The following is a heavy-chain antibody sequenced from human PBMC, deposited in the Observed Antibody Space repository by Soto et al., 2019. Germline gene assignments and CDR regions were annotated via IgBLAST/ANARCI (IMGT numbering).Heavy chain of an antibody. D-gene: IGHD3-16*02. CDR1: GFSFSTYV. V-gene: IGHV3-23*01. CDR3: ANAEHPRRSIGFDY. Sequence: GGSLRLSCVASGFSFSTYVMTWVRQAPGKGLEWVSSISATGGSTYYAGSVKGRFTISRDNSKNTLFLQMNSLRAEDTAIYYCANAEHPRRSIGFDYWGQGTLVTVSS. CDR2: ISATGGST. J-gene: IGHJ4*02.